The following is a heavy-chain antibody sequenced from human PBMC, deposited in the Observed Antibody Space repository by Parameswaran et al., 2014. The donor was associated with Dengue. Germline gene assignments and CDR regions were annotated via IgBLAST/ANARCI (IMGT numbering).Heavy chain of an antibody. CDR1: GFTFSSKW. J-gene: IGHJ6*02. Sequence: GGSLRLSCVASGFTFSSKWMHWVRQAPGKGLEWVSLINTDGSNTNYADSVKGRFTISRDNAKNTLYLHMNSLRAEDTAVYYCAKDGRYFDWLAGVGVVTGYYYGMDVWGQGTTVTVSS. CDR3: AKDGRYFDWLAGVGVVTGYYYGMDV. CDR2: INTDGSNT. V-gene: IGHV3-74*01. D-gene: IGHD3-9*01.